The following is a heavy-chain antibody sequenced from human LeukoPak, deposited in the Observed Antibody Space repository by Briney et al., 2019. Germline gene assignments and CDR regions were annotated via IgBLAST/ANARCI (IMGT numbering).Heavy chain of an antibody. J-gene: IGHJ5*02. CDR2: IYYSGST. CDR3: ASEYRPGYRGGFDP. V-gene: IGHV4-59*01. Sequence: SETLSLTCSVSGDSISGNYWSWMRQPPGKGLEWVGYIYYSGSTNYNPSLKSRVTISVDTSKNQFSLKLSFVTAADTAVYYCASEYRPGYRGGFDPWGQGTLVTVSS. CDR1: GDSISGNY. D-gene: IGHD5-12*01.